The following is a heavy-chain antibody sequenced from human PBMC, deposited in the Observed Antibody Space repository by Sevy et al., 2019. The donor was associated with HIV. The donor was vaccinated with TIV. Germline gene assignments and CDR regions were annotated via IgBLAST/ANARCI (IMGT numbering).Heavy chain of an antibody. Sequence: GGSPRLSCAASGFTFSTYGMHWVRQAPGKGLEWVALIWFDGSNTYYADSVKGRFTISRDIAKNTLHLQMNSLRAEDTAVDYCAMDLEFYDYGDYGPAFMPDYWGQGTLVTVSS. CDR2: IWFDGSNT. J-gene: IGHJ4*02. CDR3: AMDLEFYDYGDYGPAFMPDY. CDR1: GFTFSTYG. D-gene: IGHD4-17*01. V-gene: IGHV3-33*01.